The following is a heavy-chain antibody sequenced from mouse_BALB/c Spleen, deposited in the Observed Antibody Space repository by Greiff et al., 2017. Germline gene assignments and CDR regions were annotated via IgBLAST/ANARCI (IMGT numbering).Heavy chain of an antibody. J-gene: IGHJ4*01. V-gene: IGHV1-61*01. CDR2: IYPSDGGT. CDR3: ARLRIGSGVYAMDY. Sequence: VQLQQSGAELVRPGASVKLSCKASGYSFSSYWMKWVKQRPGHGLEWIGMIYPSDGGTSFNQKFKDKATLTVDKSSSTAYMQLSSPTSEDSAVYYCARLRIGSGVYAMDYWGQGTSVTVSS. CDR1: GYSFSSYW. D-gene: IGHD1-1*02.